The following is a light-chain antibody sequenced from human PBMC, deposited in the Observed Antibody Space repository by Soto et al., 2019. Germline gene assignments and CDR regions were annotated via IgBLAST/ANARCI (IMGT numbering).Light chain of an antibody. CDR1: QGISSY. J-gene: IGKJ3*01. CDR3: QQSYSTFLFT. V-gene: IGKV1-39*01. Sequence: DIQMTQSPSSLSASVGDRVTITCRASQGISSYLNWYQQKPGKAPKLLIYAASSWQSGVPSRFSGSGSGTDFTLTISSLQPEDFATYYCQQSYSTFLFTFGPGTKVDIK. CDR2: AAS.